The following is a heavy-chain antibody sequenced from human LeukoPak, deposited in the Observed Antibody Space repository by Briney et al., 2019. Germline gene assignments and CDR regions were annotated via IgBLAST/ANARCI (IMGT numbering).Heavy chain of an antibody. Sequence: ASVKVSCKASGYTFTGYYMHWVRQAPGQGLEWMGWINPNSGGTNYAQKFQGRVTMTRDTSISTAYMELGRLRSDDTAVYYCARDAVGAIRFFDYWGQGTLVTVSS. CDR3: ARDAVGAIRFFDY. D-gene: IGHD1-26*01. CDR2: INPNSGGT. J-gene: IGHJ4*02. CDR1: GYTFTGYY. V-gene: IGHV1-2*02.